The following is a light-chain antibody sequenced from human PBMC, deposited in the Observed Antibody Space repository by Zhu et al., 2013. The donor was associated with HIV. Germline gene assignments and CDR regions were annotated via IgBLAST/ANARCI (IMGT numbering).Light chain of an antibody. CDR2: GAS. J-gene: IGKJ2*04. Sequence: EIVLTQSPATLSLSPGERATLSCRASQSVSSSYLAWYQQKPGQAPRLLIYGASSRATGIPDRFSGSGSGTDFTLTISRLEPEDFAVYYCQQYGSSPPACSFRPGDQAGDQT. V-gene: IGKV3-20*01. CDR1: QSVSSSY. CDR3: QQYGSSPPACS.